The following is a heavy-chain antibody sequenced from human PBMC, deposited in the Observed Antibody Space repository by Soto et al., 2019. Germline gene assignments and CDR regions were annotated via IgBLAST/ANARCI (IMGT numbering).Heavy chain of an antibody. J-gene: IGHJ4*02. CDR1: GFSLSTSGVG. CDR3: AHRRGGGSFDY. D-gene: IGHD2-15*01. CDR2: IYWDDDK. V-gene: IGHV2-5*02. Sequence: QITLKESGPTLVKPTQTLTLTCTFSGFSLSTSGVGVGWIRQPPGKALEWLALIYWDDDKRYSSSLKSRLTITKDTSTNQVVLTMTNMDPVDTSTYYCAHRRGGGSFDYWGPGTLVTVSS.